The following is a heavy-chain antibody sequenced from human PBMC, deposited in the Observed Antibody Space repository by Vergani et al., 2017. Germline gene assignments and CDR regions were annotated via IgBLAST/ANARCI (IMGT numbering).Heavy chain of an antibody. D-gene: IGHD4-11*01. V-gene: IGHV3-30*02. CDR3: ANLAWDYSNYGIDY. CDR1: GFTFSSYG. Sequence: VQLVESGGGLVQPGGSLRLSCAASGFTFSSYGMHWVRQAPGKGLEWVAFIRYDGSNKYYADSVKGRFTISRDNSKNTLYLQMNSLRAEDTAVYYCANLAWDYSNYGIDYWGQGTLVTVSS. J-gene: IGHJ4*02. CDR2: IRYDGSNK.